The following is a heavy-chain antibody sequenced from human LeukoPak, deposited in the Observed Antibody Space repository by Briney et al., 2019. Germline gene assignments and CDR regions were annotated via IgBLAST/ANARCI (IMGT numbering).Heavy chain of an antibody. J-gene: IGHJ4*02. CDR1: GFTFTAYT. CDR2: ISGSTTDI. Sequence: GGSLRLSCAASGFTFTAYTRNWVRQAPGKGLEGGSYISGSTTDIYYAYSVKGRFNISRDNTKVTLYLQMNSLGEQDASVFECARDTYYNAPGNFEGYFDYWGQGTLLTVSP. V-gene: IGHV3-21*01. CDR3: ARDTYYNAPGNFEGYFDY. D-gene: IGHD3-10*01.